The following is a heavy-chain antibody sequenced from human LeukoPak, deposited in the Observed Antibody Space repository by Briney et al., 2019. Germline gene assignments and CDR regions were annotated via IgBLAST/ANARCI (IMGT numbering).Heavy chain of an antibody. CDR2: IRYDGSNK. J-gene: IGHJ4*02. Sequence: GGSLRLSCAASGFTFSSYGMHWVRQAPGKGLEWVAFIRYDGSNKYYADSVKGCFTISRDNSKNTPYLQMNSLRAEDTAVYYCANNPTGEYLAFDYWGQGTLVTVSS. CDR3: ANNPTGEYLAFDY. CDR1: GFTFSSYG. V-gene: IGHV3-30*02. D-gene: IGHD2-2*02.